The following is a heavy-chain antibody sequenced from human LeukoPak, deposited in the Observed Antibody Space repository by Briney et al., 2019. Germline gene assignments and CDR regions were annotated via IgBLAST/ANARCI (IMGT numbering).Heavy chain of an antibody. CDR2: ISSSGTSI. Sequence: GGSLTLSCAASAFTFSSFDMNWVRQAAGNGLEWVSYISSSGTSIYYADSVKGRFTISRDNAKNSLYLQMNSLRADDTAVYYCARRYCSSTSCLIDYWGQGTLVTVSS. CDR3: ARRYCSSTSCLIDY. D-gene: IGHD2-2*01. J-gene: IGHJ4*02. CDR1: AFTFSSFD. V-gene: IGHV3-48*03.